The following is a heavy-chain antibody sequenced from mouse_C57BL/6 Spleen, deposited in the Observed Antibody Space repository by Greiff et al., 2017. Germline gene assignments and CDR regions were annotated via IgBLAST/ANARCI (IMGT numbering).Heavy chain of an antibody. CDR3: ARSEGYDPYYFDY. Sequence: QVQLQQSGAELARPGASVKMSCKASGYTFTSYTMHWVKQRPGQGLEWIGDIYPGSGSTNYNEKFKSKATLTVDTSSSTAYMQLSSLTSEDSAVYYCARSEGYDPYYFDYWGQGTTLTVSS. V-gene: IGHV1-55*01. CDR1: GYTFTSYT. D-gene: IGHD2-3*01. CDR2: IYPGSGST. J-gene: IGHJ2*01.